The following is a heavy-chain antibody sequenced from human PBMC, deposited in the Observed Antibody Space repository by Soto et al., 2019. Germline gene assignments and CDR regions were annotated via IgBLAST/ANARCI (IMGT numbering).Heavy chain of an antibody. Sequence: PGGSLRLSCAASGFTFSDYYMSWIRQAPGKGLEWVSYISSSGSTIYYADSVKGRFTISRDNAKNSLYLQMNSLRAEDTAVYYCARDFPSYYDFWSGYSGPFDYWGQGTLVTVSS. V-gene: IGHV3-11*01. CDR3: ARDFPSYYDFWSGYSGPFDY. CDR1: GFTFSDYY. CDR2: ISSSGSTI. D-gene: IGHD3-3*01. J-gene: IGHJ4*02.